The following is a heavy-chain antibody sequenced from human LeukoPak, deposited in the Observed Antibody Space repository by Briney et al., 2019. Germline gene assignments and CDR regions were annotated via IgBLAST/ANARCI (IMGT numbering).Heavy chain of an antibody. Sequence: GGSLRLSCVASGFTLSTYAMNWVRQAPGKGLEWVSGISGSGDSTYYADSVKGRFTISRDNFRNTLYLQMNSLRAEDTAVYYCARGKNDAFDIWGQGTMVTVSS. V-gene: IGHV3-23*01. CDR3: ARGKNDAFDI. CDR1: GFTLSTYA. J-gene: IGHJ3*02. CDR2: ISGSGDST.